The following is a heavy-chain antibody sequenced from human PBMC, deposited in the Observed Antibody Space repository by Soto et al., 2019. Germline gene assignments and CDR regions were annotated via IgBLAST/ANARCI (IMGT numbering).Heavy chain of an antibody. Sequence: SVKVSCKASGGTFSTYAFNWVRQAPGQGLEWMGAITPIFGTANYAQKFQDRVSISADESTSTVYMELNSLRYDDTAVYYCASRAGSGLFWGQGSLIAVYS. CDR2: ITPIFGTA. CDR1: GGTFSTYA. D-gene: IGHD6-13*01. J-gene: IGHJ4*02. CDR3: ASRAGSGLF. V-gene: IGHV1-69*13.